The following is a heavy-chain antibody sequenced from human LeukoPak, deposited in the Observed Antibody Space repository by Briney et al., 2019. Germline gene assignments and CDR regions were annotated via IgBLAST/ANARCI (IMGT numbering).Heavy chain of an antibody. CDR2: IYTSGST. Sequence: PSQTLSLTCTVSGGSISSGSYYWSWIRQPAGRGLEWIGRIYTSGSTNYNPSLKSRVTISVDMSKNQFSLKLSSVTAADTAVYYCARHTLSFYYDSSGYVDHWGQGTLVTVSS. V-gene: IGHV4-61*02. CDR1: GGSISSGSYY. D-gene: IGHD3-22*01. CDR3: ARHTLSFYYDSSGYVDH. J-gene: IGHJ4*02.